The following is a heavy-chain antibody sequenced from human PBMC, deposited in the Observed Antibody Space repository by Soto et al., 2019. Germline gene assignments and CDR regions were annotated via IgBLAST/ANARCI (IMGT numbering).Heavy chain of an antibody. D-gene: IGHD1-26*01. CDR1: GGTFSSYS. CDR2: IIPIFGTA. J-gene: IGHJ4*02. V-gene: IGHV1-69*01. CDR3: ARDGGRHSGGIDY. Sequence: QVQLVQSGAEVKKPGSSVKVSCKASGGTFSSYSINWVRQAPGQGLEWMGEIIPIFGTANYAQKFQGRVTITADESTSRAYVELSSLRSEATAVYYCARDGGRHSGGIDYWGQGTLVTVSS.